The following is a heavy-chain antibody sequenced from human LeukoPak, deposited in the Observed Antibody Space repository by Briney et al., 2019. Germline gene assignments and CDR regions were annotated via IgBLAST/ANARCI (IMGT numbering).Heavy chain of an antibody. CDR3: VRGRKLYSSGWYVEDDY. CDR2: ISAYNGNT. V-gene: IGHV1-18*04. D-gene: IGHD6-19*01. J-gene: IGHJ4*02. CDR1: GYIFSDYY. Sequence: ASVKVSCKASGYIFSDYYIHWVRQAPGQGLEWMGWISAYNGNTNYVQKFQGRVTMTTDTSTSTAYMELRSLKFDDTAVYYCVRGRKLYSSGWYVEDDYWGQGTLVTVSS.